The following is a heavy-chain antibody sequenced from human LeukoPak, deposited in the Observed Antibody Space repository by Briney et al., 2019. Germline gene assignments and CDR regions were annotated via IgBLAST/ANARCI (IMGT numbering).Heavy chain of an antibody. V-gene: IGHV1-69*05. CDR3: AREAGQWLVDY. CDR2: IIPIFGTA. D-gene: IGHD6-19*01. CDR1: GGTFSSYA. Sequence: SVKVSCKASGGTFSSYAISWVRQAPGQGLEWMGGIIPIFGTANYAQKLQGRVTMTTDTSTSTAYMELRSLRSDDTAVYYCAREAGQWLVDYWGQGTLVTVSS. J-gene: IGHJ4*02.